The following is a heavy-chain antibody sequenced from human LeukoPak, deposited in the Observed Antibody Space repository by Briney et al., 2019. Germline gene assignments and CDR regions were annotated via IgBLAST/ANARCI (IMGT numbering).Heavy chain of an antibody. J-gene: IGHJ4*02. CDR2: INQDGSEE. CDR1: GFTFSHYW. Sequence: GGTLRLSCAASGFTFSHYWITWGRQAPGEGREWGIDINQDGSEEHYLDSVKARFTISRDNAKNSLSLQMNSLRAEDTAVYYCVRDGGVSGYDLLDYWGQGTLVTVSS. D-gene: IGHD5-12*01. CDR3: VRDGGVSGYDLLDY. V-gene: IGHV3-7*01.